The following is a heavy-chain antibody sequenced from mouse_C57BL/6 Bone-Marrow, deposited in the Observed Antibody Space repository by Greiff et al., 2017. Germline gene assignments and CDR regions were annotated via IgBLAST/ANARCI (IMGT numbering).Heavy chain of an antibody. CDR1: GYTFTSYW. J-gene: IGHJ1*03. D-gene: IGHD2-5*01. CDR3: AIHSNYLYWYFDV. Sequence: QVQLQQPGAELVKPGASVKMSCKASGYTFTSYWITWVKQRPGQGLEWIGDLYPGSGSTNYNEKFKSKATLTVDPSSITAYMQLSSLTSEDSAVYYCAIHSNYLYWYFDVWGTGTTVTVSS. V-gene: IGHV1-55*01. CDR2: LYPGSGST.